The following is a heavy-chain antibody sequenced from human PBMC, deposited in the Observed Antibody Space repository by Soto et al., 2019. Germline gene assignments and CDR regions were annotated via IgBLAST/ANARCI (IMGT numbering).Heavy chain of an antibody. J-gene: IGHJ4*02. V-gene: IGHV4-31*01. CDR2: IYYRGGT. CDR3: ARFAKEENPKLESWYAFDF. CDR1: GGSIRSGGYF. Sequence: VQLQESGPGLVKPSQTLSLTCTVSGGSIRSGGYFWSWVRQQPGKGLEWIGHIYYRGGTSYNPSLESLVAMSVDTSKNEFTLQVNSVTAADTAIYYCARFAKEENPKLESWYAFDFWGRGTLVTVSS. D-gene: IGHD6-13*01.